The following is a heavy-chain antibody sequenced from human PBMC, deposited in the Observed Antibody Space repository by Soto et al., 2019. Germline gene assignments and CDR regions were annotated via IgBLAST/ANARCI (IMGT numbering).Heavy chain of an antibody. J-gene: IGHJ6*02. D-gene: IGHD3-3*01. V-gene: IGHV6-1*01. Sequence: SQTLSLTCAISGDSVSSNSAAWNWIRQSPSRGLEWLGRTYYRSKWYNDYAVSVKSRITINPDTSKNQFSLQLNSVTPEDTAVYYCERERFLEWLTSGMDVWGQGPTVTVYS. CDR1: GDSVSSNSAA. CDR2: TYYRSKWYN. CDR3: ERERFLEWLTSGMDV.